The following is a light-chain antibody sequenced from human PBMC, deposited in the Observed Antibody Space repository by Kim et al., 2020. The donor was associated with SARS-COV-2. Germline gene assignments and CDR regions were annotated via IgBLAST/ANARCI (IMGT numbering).Light chain of an antibody. CDR1: HSVSSSY. V-gene: IGKV3-20*01. J-gene: IGKJ4*01. CDR3: QQYGSYPLT. CDR2: GAS. Sequence: EIVLTQSPVTVSLSPGDRASLSCRASHSVSSSYLAWYQQKPGQAPRLLIYGASSRATGIPDRFSGSGSRTDFTLTISRLEPEDVAVYYCQQYGSYPLTFGGGTKVDIK.